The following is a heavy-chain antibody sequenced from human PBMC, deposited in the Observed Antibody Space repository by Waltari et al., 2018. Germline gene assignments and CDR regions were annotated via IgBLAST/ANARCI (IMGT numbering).Heavy chain of an antibody. Sequence: QVQLQESGPGLVKPSETLSLTCAVSGSSFSSGYYWGWIRQPPGKRLEFIGSIYHSGTTYYTPSLKRRVTILLDTSKTQFSLMLRSVTAADTAVYFCARWFHGDSPSHFDYWGQGTLVTVSS. V-gene: IGHV4-38-2*01. CDR3: ARWFHGDSPSHFDY. CDR1: GSSFSSGYY. CDR2: IYHSGTT. D-gene: IGHD2-21*02. J-gene: IGHJ4*02.